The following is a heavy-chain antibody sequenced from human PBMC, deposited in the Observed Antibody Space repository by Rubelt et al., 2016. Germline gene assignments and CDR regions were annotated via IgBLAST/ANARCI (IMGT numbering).Heavy chain of an antibody. V-gene: IGHV4-59*08. J-gene: IGHJ6*02. CDR3: ARQNRYYYYGMDV. CDR1: GDSISSYY. CDR2: IYYSGST. Sequence: QVQLQESGPGLVKPSETLSLTCTVSGDSISSYYWSWIRQPPGKGLEWIGYIYYSGSTYYNPSLKSRVTTSVDTSKNQFSLRLSFVTAADTAVYYCARQNRYYYYGMDVWGQGTTVTVSS.